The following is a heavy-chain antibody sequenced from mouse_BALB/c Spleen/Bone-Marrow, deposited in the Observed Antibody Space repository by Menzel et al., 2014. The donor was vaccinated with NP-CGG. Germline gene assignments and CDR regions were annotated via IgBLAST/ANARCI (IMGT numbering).Heavy chain of an antibody. J-gene: IGHJ2*01. CDR2: IYPGDGDT. CDR1: GYVFSTYW. V-gene: IGHV1-80*01. CDR3: ARGGISVDY. Sequence: LVESGAELVRPGSSVKISCESSGYVFSTYWINWVKQRPGQGLEWIGQIYPGDGDTDYNGKFKDKATLTADKSSNTAYMQLSSLTSEDSAVHFCARGGISVDYWGQGTTLTVSS.